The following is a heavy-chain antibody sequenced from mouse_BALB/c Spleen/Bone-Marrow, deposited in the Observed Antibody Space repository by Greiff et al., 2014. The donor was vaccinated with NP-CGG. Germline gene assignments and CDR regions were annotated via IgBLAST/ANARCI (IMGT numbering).Heavy chain of an antibody. Sequence: VQLQQSGPQVVRPGASVKISCKASGYSFTSYWMHWVKQRPGQGLEWIGMIDPSDSETRLNQKFKDKATLTVDKSSSTAYMQLSSPTSEDSAVYYCARVGLRLPYYFDYWGQGTTLTVPS. J-gene: IGHJ2*01. CDR1: GYSFTSYW. V-gene: IGHV1S127*01. CDR2: IDPSDSET. CDR3: ARVGLRLPYYFDY. D-gene: IGHD1-2*01.